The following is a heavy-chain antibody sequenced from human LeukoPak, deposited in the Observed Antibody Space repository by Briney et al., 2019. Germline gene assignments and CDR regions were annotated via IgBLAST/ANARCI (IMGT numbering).Heavy chain of an antibody. J-gene: IGHJ4*02. V-gene: IGHV1-46*01. CDR1: GYTFTSYY. CDR2: INPSGGST. Sequence: ASVKVSCKASGYTFTSYYMHWVRQAPGQGLEWMGIINPSGGSTSYAQKFQGRVTMTKDTSTSTVYMELSSLRSEDTAVYYCARDVVGGYGDYWGQGTLVTVSS. CDR3: ARDVVGGYGDY. D-gene: IGHD1-26*01.